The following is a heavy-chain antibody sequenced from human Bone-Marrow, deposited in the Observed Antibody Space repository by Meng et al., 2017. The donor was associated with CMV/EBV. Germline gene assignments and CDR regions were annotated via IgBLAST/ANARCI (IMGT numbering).Heavy chain of an antibody. J-gene: IGHJ6*02. CDR1: GGSFSGYY. CDR2: INHSGST. Sequence: SETLSLTCAVYGGSFSGYYWSWIRQPPGKGLEWIGEINHSGSTNYNPSLKSRVTISVDTSKNQFSLKLSSVTAADTAVYYCARGHGKKLGLYYYYYYGMDVWGQGTTVTV. V-gene: IGHV4-34*01. CDR3: ARGHGKKLGLYYYYYYGMDV. D-gene: IGHD7-27*01.